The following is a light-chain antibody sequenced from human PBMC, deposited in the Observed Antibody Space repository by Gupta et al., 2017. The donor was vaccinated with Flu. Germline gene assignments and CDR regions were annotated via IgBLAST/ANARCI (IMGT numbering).Light chain of an antibody. CDR1: SSDVGGYNY. V-gene: IGLV2-14*01. CDR3: SSYTSSSTRV. Sequence: QSALTPPPSVSGSPGQSNTISCTGTSSDVGGYNYVSWYQQQPGKAPKVMIYEVSNRPSGVSNRFSGSKSGNTASLTISGLQAEDEADYYCSSYTSSSTRVFGTGTKVTVL. CDR2: EVS. J-gene: IGLJ1*01.